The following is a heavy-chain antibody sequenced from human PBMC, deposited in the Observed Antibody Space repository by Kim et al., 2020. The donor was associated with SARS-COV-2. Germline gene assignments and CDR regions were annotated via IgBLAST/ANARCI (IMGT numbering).Heavy chain of an antibody. D-gene: IGHD2-15*01. CDR3: ARVGVGSTAIDY. V-gene: IGHV1-3*01. CDR2: INAGNGDT. CDR1: GYTFSSYA. Sequence: ASVKVSCKASGYTFSSYAMHWVRQAPGQRLEWMGWINAGNGDTKYSQKFQGRVTVTRDTSATTASMELSSLRSEDTAVYYCARVGVGSTAIDYWGQGTL. J-gene: IGHJ4*02.